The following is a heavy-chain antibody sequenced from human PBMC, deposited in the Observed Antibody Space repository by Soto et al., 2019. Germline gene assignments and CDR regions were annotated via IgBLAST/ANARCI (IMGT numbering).Heavy chain of an antibody. CDR2: INHSGST. CDR1: GGSFSGYY. J-gene: IGHJ6*02. Sequence: PSETLSLTCAVYGGSFSGYYWSWIRQPPGKGLEWIGEINHSGSTNYNPSLKSRVTISVDTSKNQFSLKLSSVTAADTAVYYCARVTMVRGVISPYYYYGMDVWGQGTTVTVSS. CDR3: ARVTMVRGVISPYYYYGMDV. V-gene: IGHV4-34*01. D-gene: IGHD3-10*01.